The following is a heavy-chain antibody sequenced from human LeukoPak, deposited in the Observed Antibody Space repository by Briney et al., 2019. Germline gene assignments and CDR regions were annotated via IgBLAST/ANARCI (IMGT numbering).Heavy chain of an antibody. CDR1: GFTFSSYA. D-gene: IGHD3-3*01. CDR2: ISGGGGST. CDR3: AKAGIDFWSGSSLYMDV. V-gene: IGHV3-23*01. Sequence: PEGSLRLSCAASGFTFSSYAMNWVRRAPGKGLEWVSVISGGGGSTYYADSVKGRFTISRDNSKNTLSLQVNSLRVEDTAEYYCAKAGIDFWSGSSLYMDVWGRGTTVTVSS. J-gene: IGHJ6*03.